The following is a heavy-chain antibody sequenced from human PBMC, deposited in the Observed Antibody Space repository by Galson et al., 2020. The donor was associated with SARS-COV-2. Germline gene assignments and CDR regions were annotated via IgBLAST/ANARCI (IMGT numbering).Heavy chain of an antibody. V-gene: IGHV4-59*01. CDR1: GGSISSYY. CDR2: IYYSGST. D-gene: IGHD5-18*01. J-gene: IGHJ4*02. CDR3: AREDRIRGFDY. Sequence: SETLSLTCTVSGGSISSYYWRWIRQPPGKGKEWIGNIYYSGSTNYNPSLKSRVTISVDTSKNQFSLKLSSVTAADTAVYYCAREDRIRGFDYWGQGTLVTVSS.